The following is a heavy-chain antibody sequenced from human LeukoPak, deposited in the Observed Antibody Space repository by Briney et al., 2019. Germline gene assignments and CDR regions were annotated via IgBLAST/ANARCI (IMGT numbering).Heavy chain of an antibody. CDR1: GFTFSSYA. Sequence: QPGRSLRLSCAASGFTFSSYAMHWVRQGPGRGLDWVALISCVGENEYYADSVRGRFTISRDNAKNTLYLQMSSLRAEDTALYYCVRGRYYYDTSGYLDHWGQGTLLTVSS. J-gene: IGHJ4*02. V-gene: IGHV3-30*04. CDR3: VRGRYYYDTSGYLDH. CDR2: ISCVGENE. D-gene: IGHD3-16*01.